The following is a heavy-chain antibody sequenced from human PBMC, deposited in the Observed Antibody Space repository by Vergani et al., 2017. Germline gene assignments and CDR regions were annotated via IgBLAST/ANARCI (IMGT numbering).Heavy chain of an antibody. V-gene: IGHV1-46*03. J-gene: IGHJ4*02. Sequence: QVQLVQSGAEVKKPGASVKVSCKASGYTFTSYYMHWVRQAPGQGLEWMGIINPSGGSTSYAQKFQGRVTMTRDTSTSTVYMELSSLRSEDTAVYYCTTLSSGWCSPTDYWGQGTLVTVSS. D-gene: IGHD6-19*01. CDR2: INPSGGST. CDR3: TTLSSGWCSPTDY. CDR1: GYTFTSYY.